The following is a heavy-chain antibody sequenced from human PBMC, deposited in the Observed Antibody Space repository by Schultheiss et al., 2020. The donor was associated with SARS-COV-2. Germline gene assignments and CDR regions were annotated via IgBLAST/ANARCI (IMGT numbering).Heavy chain of an antibody. CDR3: ARVLMVTASRADAFDI. D-gene: IGHD2-21*02. CDR1: GGSIRSGESY. J-gene: IGHJ3*02. CDR2: IYYSGST. V-gene: IGHV4-30-4*01. Sequence: SQTLSLTCTVSGGSIRSGESYWSWIRQSPGKGLEWIGYIYYSGSTYYNPSLKSRLTMSVDTNKNHFSLRLSSVTAADTAVYYCARVLMVTASRADAFDIWGQGTMVTV.